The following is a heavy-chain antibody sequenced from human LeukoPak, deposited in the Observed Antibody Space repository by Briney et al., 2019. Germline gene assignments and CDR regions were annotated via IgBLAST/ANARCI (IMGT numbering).Heavy chain of an antibody. V-gene: IGHV3-7*05. Sequence: GGSLRLSRAASGFTFSGYWMSWVRQAPGRGLEWVANINEDGSEKYYVDSVKGRFTISRDNAENSLDLQMNSLRAEDTAVYYCARTYGSGSFDYWGQGTLVTISS. D-gene: IGHD3-10*01. CDR3: ARTYGSGSFDY. J-gene: IGHJ4*02. CDR1: GFTFSGYW. CDR2: INEDGSEK.